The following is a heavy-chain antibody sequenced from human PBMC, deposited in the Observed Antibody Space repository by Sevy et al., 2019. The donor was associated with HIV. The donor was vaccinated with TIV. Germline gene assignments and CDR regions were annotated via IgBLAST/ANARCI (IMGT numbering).Heavy chain of an antibody. J-gene: IGHJ6*02. CDR1: GFTFSTYN. Sequence: GGSLRLSCEASGFTFSTYNMNWVRQAPGKGLECISFISSGTSTIYYAHSVKGRFTISRDSAKNSLYLQMNSLRVEDSAVYYCSRDGGYSDYGMDVWGQGTTVTVSS. CDR2: ISSGTSTI. D-gene: IGHD2-15*01. CDR3: SRDGGYSDYGMDV. V-gene: IGHV3-48*01.